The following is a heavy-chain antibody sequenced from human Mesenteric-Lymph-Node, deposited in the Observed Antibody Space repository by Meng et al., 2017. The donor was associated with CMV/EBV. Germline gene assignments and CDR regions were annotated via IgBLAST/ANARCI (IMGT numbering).Heavy chain of an antibody. D-gene: IGHD6-13*01. Sequence: SAVDGGSFSGYYWSWIRQPPGKGLEWSGEINHSGSTNYNPSLKSRVTISVDTSKNQFSLKLSSVTAADTAVYYCARGIAAARFFQHWGQGTLVTVSS. CDR1: GGSFSGYY. CDR2: INHSGST. J-gene: IGHJ1*01. V-gene: IGHV4-34*01. CDR3: ARGIAAARFFQH.